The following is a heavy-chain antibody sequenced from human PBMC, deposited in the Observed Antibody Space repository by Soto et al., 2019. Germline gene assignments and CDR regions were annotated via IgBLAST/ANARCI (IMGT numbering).Heavy chain of an antibody. CDR3: ARVERAWDYYDSRGYY. CDR1: GFTFSSYA. CDR2: ISYDGSNK. J-gene: IGHJ4*02. Sequence: QSGGSLRLSCAASGFTFSSYAMHWVRQAPGKGLEWVAVISYDGSNKYYADSVKGRFTISRDNSKNTLYLQMNSLRAEDTAVYYCARVERAWDYYDSRGYYWGQGTLVTVSS. D-gene: IGHD3-22*01. V-gene: IGHV3-30-3*01.